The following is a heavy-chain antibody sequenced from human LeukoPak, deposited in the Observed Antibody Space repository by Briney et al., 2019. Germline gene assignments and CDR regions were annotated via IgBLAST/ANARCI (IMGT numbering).Heavy chain of an antibody. CDR2: IYYSGST. CDR1: GGSISSYY. CDR3: ARSGYDSSGYYSDAFDI. Sequence: SETLSLTCTVSGGSISSYYWSWIRQPPGKGLEWIGYIYYSGSTNYNPSLKSRVTISVDTSRNQSSLKLSSVTAADTAVYYCARSGYDSSGYYSDAFDIWGQGTMVTVSS. D-gene: IGHD3-22*01. V-gene: IGHV4-59*01. J-gene: IGHJ3*02.